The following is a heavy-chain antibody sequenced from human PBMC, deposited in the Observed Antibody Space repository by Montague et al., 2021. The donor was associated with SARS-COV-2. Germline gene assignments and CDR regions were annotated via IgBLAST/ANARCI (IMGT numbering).Heavy chain of an antibody. D-gene: IGHD4-17*01. CDR2: FYYAGGT. V-gene: IGHV4-39*01. CDR3: ARLYGSSFDY. J-gene: IGHJ4*02. CDR1: GGSVSRISSH. Sequence: SETLSLTCTVSGGSVSRISSHWGWIRQPPGKGLEYIGSFYYAGGTQYNPSLKSRVTISVDTSNDHFSLKMNSVTAADTAVYFRARLYGSSFDYWGQGTLVTVSS.